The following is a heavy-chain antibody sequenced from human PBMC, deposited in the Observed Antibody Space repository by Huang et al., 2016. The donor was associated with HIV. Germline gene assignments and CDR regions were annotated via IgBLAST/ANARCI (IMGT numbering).Heavy chain of an antibody. CDR3: ARDWSFGSSTSPAD. D-gene: IGHD6-6*01. Sequence: QVQLVQSGAEVKNPGASVRVSCKASGYTFTDSNIHWVRQAPGQGLEWMGWSNPKRGGTIYAQRFQDRITMTRDTTISTVHMDLRRIQSDDPAVYFCARDWSFGSSTSPADWGQGTLVTVSS. CDR1: GYTFTDSN. CDR2: SNPKRGGT. V-gene: IGHV1-2*02. J-gene: IGHJ4*02.